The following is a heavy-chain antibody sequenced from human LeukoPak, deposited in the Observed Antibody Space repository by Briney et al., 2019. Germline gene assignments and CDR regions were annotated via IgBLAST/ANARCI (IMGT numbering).Heavy chain of an antibody. CDR3: ARHPQYCSGGSCYSGVPVYYFDY. CDR2: IYYSGST. Sequence: SETLSLTCTVSGGSISSYYWSWIRQPPGKGLEWIGYIYYSGSTNYNPSLKSRVTISVDTSKNQFSLKLSSVTAADTALYYCARHPQYCSGGSCYSGVPVYYFDYWGQGTLVTVSS. J-gene: IGHJ4*02. D-gene: IGHD2-15*01. CDR1: GGSISSYY. V-gene: IGHV4-59*08.